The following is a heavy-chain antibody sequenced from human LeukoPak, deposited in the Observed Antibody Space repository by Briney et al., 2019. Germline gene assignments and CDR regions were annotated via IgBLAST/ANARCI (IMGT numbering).Heavy chain of an antibody. CDR1: GFTFSSYS. Sequence: GGSLRLSCAASGFTFSSYSMNWVRQAPGKGLEWVSIISDSGGSTYYAESVKGRFTISRDNSKNILYLQMNSLRVEDTAVYYCTKASAARCIGVFCYPFDHWGQGTLVTVSS. CDR2: ISDSGGST. CDR3: TKASAARCIGVFCYPFDH. J-gene: IGHJ4*02. V-gene: IGHV3-23*01. D-gene: IGHD2-15*01.